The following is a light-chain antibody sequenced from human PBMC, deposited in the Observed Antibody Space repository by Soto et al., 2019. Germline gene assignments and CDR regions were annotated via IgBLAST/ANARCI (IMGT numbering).Light chain of an antibody. CDR2: GAS. CDR3: QQYDQWWT. J-gene: IGKJ1*01. V-gene: IGKV3-15*01. Sequence: EALLTQSPATLSVSPGERATFSCRASQSVNSNLAWYHLKPGQAPRLLLYGASIRATDVPARLSGGGSGTEYTLTIRSLQSEDFGVYFCQQYDQWWTFGQGTKVDIK. CDR1: QSVNSN.